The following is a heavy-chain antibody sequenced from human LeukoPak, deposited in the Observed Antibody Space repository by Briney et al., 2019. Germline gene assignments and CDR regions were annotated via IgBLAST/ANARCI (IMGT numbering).Heavy chain of an antibody. V-gene: IGHV1-2*02. J-gene: IGHJ6*03. Sequence: ASVTVSCKASGYTFTGYYMHWVRQAPGQGLEWMGWINPNSGGTNYAQKFQGRVTMTRDTSISTAYMELSRLRSDDTAVYYCARGVSSGSYYRYYYYMDVWGKGTTVTISS. CDR1: GYTFTGYY. D-gene: IGHD3-10*01. CDR2: INPNSGGT. CDR3: ARGVSSGSYYRYYYYMDV.